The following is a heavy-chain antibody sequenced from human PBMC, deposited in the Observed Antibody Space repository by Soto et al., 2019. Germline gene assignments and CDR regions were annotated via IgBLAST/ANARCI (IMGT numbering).Heavy chain of an antibody. J-gene: IGHJ6*02. Sequence: SETLSLTCTVSGGSISSYYWNWIRQPPGKGLEWIGYISYSGSTNYNPSLKSRVTISVDTSKNQFSLKLSSVTAADTAVYYCAREGYSSGYYYYYGMDVWGQGTTVTVSS. CDR2: ISYSGST. CDR3: AREGYSSGYYYYYGMDV. V-gene: IGHV4-59*01. CDR1: GGSISSYY. D-gene: IGHD3-22*01.